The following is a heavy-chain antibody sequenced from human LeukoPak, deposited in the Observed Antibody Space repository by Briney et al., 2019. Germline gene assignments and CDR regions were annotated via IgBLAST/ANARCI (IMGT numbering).Heavy chain of an antibody. Sequence: GGSLRLSCAASGFVFSSYSFNWVRQAPGKGLEWVASVNTVSSYIYYADSVRGRFTISRDNAKNSVLLQMNSLRAEDMAMYYXXXXXXXSDXSXYFYYYDNWGQGTLVTVSS. CDR2: VNTVSSYI. D-gene: IGHD3-22*01. CDR1: GFVFSSYS. J-gene: IGHJ4*02. CDR3: XXXXXXSDXSXYFYYYDN. V-gene: IGHV3-21*01.